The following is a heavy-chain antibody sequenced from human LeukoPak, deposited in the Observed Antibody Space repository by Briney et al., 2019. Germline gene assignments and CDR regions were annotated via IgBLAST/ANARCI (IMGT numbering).Heavy chain of an antibody. J-gene: IGHJ4*02. Sequence: TSETLSLTCAVSGYSISSGYYWGWIRQPPGKGLEWIGSIYHSGSTYYNPSLKSRVTISVDTSKNQFSLKLSSVTAADTAVYYCARGRGAATRAYWGQGTLVTVSS. V-gene: IGHV4-38-2*01. D-gene: IGHD2-15*01. CDR1: GYSISSGYY. CDR3: ARGRGAATRAY. CDR2: IYHSGST.